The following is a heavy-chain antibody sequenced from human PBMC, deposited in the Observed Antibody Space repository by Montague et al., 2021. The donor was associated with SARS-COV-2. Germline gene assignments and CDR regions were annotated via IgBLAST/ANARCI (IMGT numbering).Heavy chain of an antibody. D-gene: IGHD2-21*01. CDR2: IYWDNDR. CDR3: AHRLRTLHEPYSNNWFGP. V-gene: IGHV2-5*02. Sequence: PALVKPTQTLTQTCTFSGFSLSDVGVGVGWIRQPPGKALEWLAFIYWDNDRRYTPSLTSRLTVSKDASKNQVVLTLTNVDPVDTATYYCAHRLRTLHEPYSNNWFGPGGQGTLVTVSS. J-gene: IGHJ5*02. CDR1: GFSLSDVGVG.